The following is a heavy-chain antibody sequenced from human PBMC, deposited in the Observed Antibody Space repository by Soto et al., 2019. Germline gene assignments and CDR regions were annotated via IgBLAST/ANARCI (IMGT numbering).Heavy chain of an antibody. CDR3: ARQQLLPFYYALDV. Sequence: SETLSLTCNVSGGSISGYYWSWIRQSPGKGLEYIGYIYYRGSTNYNSSLKSRVTMSVDTSRNQFSLKMNFVTAADTAVYYCARQQLLPFYYALDVWGQGTTVTVSS. J-gene: IGHJ6*02. CDR2: IYYRGST. V-gene: IGHV4-59*01. CDR1: GGSISGYY. D-gene: IGHD1-26*01.